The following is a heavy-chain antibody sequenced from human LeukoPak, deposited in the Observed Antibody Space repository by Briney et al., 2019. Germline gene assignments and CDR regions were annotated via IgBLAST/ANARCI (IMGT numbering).Heavy chain of an antibody. V-gene: IGHV3-74*01. CDR2: ISKDGTST. Sequence: GGSLRLSCAASGLIFSNCWMTWVRQAPGKGLVWVSRISKDGTSTSYADSVKGRFTISRDNAKNSVYLQMNSLRVEDTAVYYCAPYYYGSGTSLGYWGQGTLVTVSS. J-gene: IGHJ4*02. D-gene: IGHD3-10*01. CDR3: APYYYGSGTSLGY. CDR1: GLIFSNCW.